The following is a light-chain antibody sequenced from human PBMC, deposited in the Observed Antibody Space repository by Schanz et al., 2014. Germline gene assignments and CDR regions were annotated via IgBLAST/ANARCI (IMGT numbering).Light chain of an antibody. J-gene: IGKJ2*01. CDR2: DAS. CDR1: QSVSSY. V-gene: IGKV3-11*01. Sequence: EIVLTQSPATLSLSPGERATLSCRASQSVSSYLAWYQQKPGQAPRLFIYDASKRATGIPARFSGSGSGTDFTLTISSLEPEDFAVYYCQQYGKPPFTFGQGTKLEMK. CDR3: QQYGKPPFT.